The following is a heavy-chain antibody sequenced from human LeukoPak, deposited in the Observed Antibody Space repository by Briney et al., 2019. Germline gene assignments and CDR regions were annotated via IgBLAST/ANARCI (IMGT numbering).Heavy chain of an antibody. CDR1: GFTVSSNH. CDR2: IYSGGST. V-gene: IGHV3-53*01. Sequence: PGGSLRLSCAASGFTVSSNHMTWVRQAPGKGLEWVSVIYSGGSTYYADSVKGRFTISRDNSKNTLYLQMNSLRAEDTAMYYCAGGLMEVTTIYFANWGRGTLVTVSS. CDR3: AGGLMEVTTIYFAN. D-gene: IGHD4-17*01. J-gene: IGHJ4*02.